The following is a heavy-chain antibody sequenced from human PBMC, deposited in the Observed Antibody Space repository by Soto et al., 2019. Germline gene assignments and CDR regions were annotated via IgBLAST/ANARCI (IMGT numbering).Heavy chain of an antibody. V-gene: IGHV4-59*01. Sequence: PXXTLSLTCTVSCGSISSFHWSWIRQPPGKGLEXIGYIXNSGSNNYNPXXKSRVNIXXDTYKNQFSLKLTSVTAADTAVYYCARGKIVGPWGQGTLVTVSS. D-gene: IGHD3-22*01. CDR1: CGSISSFH. J-gene: IGHJ5*02. CDR3: ARGKIVGP. CDR2: IXNSGSN.